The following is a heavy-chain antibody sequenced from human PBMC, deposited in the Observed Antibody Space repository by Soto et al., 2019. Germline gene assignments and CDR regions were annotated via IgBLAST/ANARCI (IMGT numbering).Heavy chain of an antibody. J-gene: IGHJ4*02. CDR3: ARGIAEAPTPNFDY. CDR2: IYYSGST. Sequence: PSETLSLTCTVSGGSISSYYWSWIRQPPGKGLEWIGYIYYSGSTNYNPSLKSRVTISVDTSKNQFSLKLSSVTAADTAVYYCARGIAEAPTPNFDYWGQGTLVTVSS. V-gene: IGHV4-59*01. CDR1: GGSISSYY. D-gene: IGHD6-13*01.